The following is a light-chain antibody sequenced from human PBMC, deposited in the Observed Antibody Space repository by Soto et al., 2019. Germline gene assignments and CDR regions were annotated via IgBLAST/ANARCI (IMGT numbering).Light chain of an antibody. V-gene: IGLV2-14*01. CDR1: SSDVGGYYY. Sequence: QSALTQPASVSGSPGQSITISCTGTSSDVGGYYYFSWYQQHPGTAPRLIIFEVTNRPSGVSNRFSGSKSGNTASLTISGLQAEDAADYYCASYTSSXTQVFGTGTKVXV. J-gene: IGLJ1*01. CDR2: EVT. CDR3: ASYTSSXTQV.